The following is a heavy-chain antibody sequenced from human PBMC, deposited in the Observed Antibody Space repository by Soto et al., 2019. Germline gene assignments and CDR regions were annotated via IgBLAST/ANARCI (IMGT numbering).Heavy chain of an antibody. J-gene: IGHJ6*02. CDR2: ISAYNGNT. V-gene: IGHV1-18*01. CDR1: GYTFTSYG. D-gene: IGHD5-12*01. Sequence: RASVKVSCKASGYTFTSYGISWVRQAPGQGLEWMGWISAYNGNTNYAQKLQGRVTMTTDTSTSTAYMELRSLRSDDTAVYYCARISGYDIYYYYYYGMDVWGQGTTVTV. CDR3: ARISGYDIYYYYYYGMDV.